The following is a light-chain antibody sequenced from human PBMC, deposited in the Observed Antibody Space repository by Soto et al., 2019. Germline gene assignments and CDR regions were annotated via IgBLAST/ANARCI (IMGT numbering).Light chain of an antibody. CDR3: ISYTTSVTYV. Sequence: QSALTQPASVSGSPGQSITISCTGTSSDVGGYNYVSWYQQHPGKAPKLMISGVSNRPSGGSNRFSGSKSGNTSSLTISGLQTEDEADYYCISYTTSVTYVFGTGTKVTVL. CDR1: SSDVGGYNY. V-gene: IGLV2-14*01. CDR2: GVS. J-gene: IGLJ1*01.